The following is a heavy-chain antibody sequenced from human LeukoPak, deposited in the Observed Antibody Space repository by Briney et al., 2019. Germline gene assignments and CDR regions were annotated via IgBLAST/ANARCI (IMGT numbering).Heavy chain of an antibody. J-gene: IGHJ4*02. CDR2: INHSGTT. V-gene: IGHV4-34*01. Sequence: PSETLSLTCAVYGGSFSDYYWSWIRQPPGKGLEWIGEINHSGTTNYSPSLKSRVSISVDTSKNQFSLQLNSVTAADAAMYYCASHYSSGSYRYTGSFDSWGQGMLVNVSS. CDR3: ASHYSSGSYRYTGSFDS. CDR1: GGSFSDYY. D-gene: IGHD3-16*02.